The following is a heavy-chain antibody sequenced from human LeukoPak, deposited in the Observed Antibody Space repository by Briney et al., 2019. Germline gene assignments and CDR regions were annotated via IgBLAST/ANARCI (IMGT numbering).Heavy chain of an antibody. CDR1: GFTFSSYA. CDR2: ISYDGSNK. V-gene: IGHV3-30-3*01. Sequence: PGGSLRLSCAASGFTFSSYAMHWVRQAPGKGLEWVAVISYDGSNKYYADSVKGRFTISRDNSKNTLYLQMNSLRAEDTAVYYCARVIDDSSGYYYEPEYFQHWGQGTLVTVSS. CDR3: ARVIDDSSGYYYEPEYFQH. D-gene: IGHD3-22*01. J-gene: IGHJ1*01.